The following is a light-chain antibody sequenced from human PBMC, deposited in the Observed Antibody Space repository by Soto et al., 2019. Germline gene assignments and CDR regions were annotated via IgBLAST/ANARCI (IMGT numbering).Light chain of an antibody. CDR2: DAS. J-gene: IGKJ1*01. Sequence: DIQMTQSPSSLFASVGDRVTITCQATQDINIYLNWYQQKPGKAPNLLIYDASNLEIGVPSRFSGSGSGTHFTVTSSSLELEDFAVYYCQQRTNWQTFGQGTKGDIK. CDR3: QQRTNWQT. CDR1: QDINIY. V-gene: IGKV1-33*01.